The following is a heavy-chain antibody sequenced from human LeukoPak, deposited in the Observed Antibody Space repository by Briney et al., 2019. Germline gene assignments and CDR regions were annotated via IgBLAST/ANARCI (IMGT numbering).Heavy chain of an antibody. CDR2: IYTSGST. Sequence: SQTLSLTCTVSGSSISSGSYYWSWIRQPAGKGLEWIGRIYTSGSTNYNPSLKSRVTISVDTSKNQFSLKLTSVTAADTAVYYCARDRYDFWSGYYTPAAFDIWGQGTMVTVSS. CDR1: GSSISSGSYY. CDR3: ARDRYDFWSGYYTPAAFDI. D-gene: IGHD3-3*01. J-gene: IGHJ3*02. V-gene: IGHV4-61*02.